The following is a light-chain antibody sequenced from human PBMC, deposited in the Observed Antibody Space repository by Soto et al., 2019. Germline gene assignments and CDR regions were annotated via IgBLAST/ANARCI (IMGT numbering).Light chain of an antibody. CDR3: CSFAGNYIYV. V-gene: IGLV2-11*01. CDR2: DVS. Sequence: QSVLTQPRWVSVCPGQSVTISCTGTSSDVGGYNYVSWYLQHPGKAPKVMIYDVSKRPSGVPDRFSGSKSGNTASLTISGLQSEDEADYYCCSFAGNYIYVFGTGTKVTVL. CDR1: SSDVGGYNY. J-gene: IGLJ1*01.